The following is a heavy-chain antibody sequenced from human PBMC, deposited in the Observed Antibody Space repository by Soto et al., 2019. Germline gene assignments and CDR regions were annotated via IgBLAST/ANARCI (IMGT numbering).Heavy chain of an antibody. Sequence: SDTLSLTCTLSRGSTSSYYWSWIRLPLRKGLKWIGYIYSSGSTNYNPSLKSRVTISIDTSKNQFSLKLNSVTAADTAVYYCARAIKPKHRTWSDRRDRGSVVTGSS. V-gene: IGHV4-59*01. CDR1: RGSTSSYY. CDR3: ARAIKPKHRTWSDR. J-gene: IGHJ5*02. CDR2: IYSSGST.